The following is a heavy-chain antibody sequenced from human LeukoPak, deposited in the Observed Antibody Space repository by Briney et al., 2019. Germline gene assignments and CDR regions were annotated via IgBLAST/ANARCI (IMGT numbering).Heavy chain of an antibody. CDR1: GGSISSYY. V-gene: IGHV4-4*07. CDR3: ARDLKGGATTSLGFDP. CDR2: IYTSGST. D-gene: IGHD1-26*01. J-gene: IGHJ5*02. Sequence: PSETLSLTCTVSGGSISSYYWSWIRQPAGRGLEWIGRIYTSGSTNYNPSHKSRVTMSVDTSKNQFSLKLSSVTAADTAVYYCARDLKGGATTSLGFDPWGQGTLVTVSS.